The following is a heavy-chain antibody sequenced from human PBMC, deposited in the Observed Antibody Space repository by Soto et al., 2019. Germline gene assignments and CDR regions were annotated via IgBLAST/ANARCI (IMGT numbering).Heavy chain of an antibody. CDR3: AREKGGGSYLDY. CDR1: GYTFTSYD. J-gene: IGHJ4*02. Sequence: QVQLVQSGAEVKKPGASVKVSCKASGYTFTSYDIAWVRQATGQGLEWMGWMNPNSGNTGYAQKCQVRVTMTRTTSISTASMELSSLRSEDTAVYYCAREKGGGSYLDYWGQGTLVTVSS. D-gene: IGHD1-26*01. CDR2: MNPNSGNT. V-gene: IGHV1-8*01.